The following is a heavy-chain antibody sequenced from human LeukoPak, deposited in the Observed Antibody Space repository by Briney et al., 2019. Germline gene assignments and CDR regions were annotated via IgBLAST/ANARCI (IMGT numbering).Heavy chain of an antibody. CDR1: GYSFTSYW. Sequence: GESLKISCRVSGYSFTSYWIGWVRQMPGKGLEWMGIIYPADSDTRYSPSFQGQVTISADKSIRIAYLQWSSLKASDTAMYYCARLGGFAYNDSIGYMDVWGKGTTVTVSS. V-gene: IGHV5-51*01. CDR2: IYPADSDT. J-gene: IGHJ6*03. CDR3: ARLGGFAYNDSIGYMDV. D-gene: IGHD3-22*01.